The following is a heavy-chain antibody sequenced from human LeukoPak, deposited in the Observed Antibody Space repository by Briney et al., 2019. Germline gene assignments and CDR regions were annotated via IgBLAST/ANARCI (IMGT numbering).Heavy chain of an antibody. J-gene: IGHJ4*02. CDR3: AKWGRDVRDLNADY. CDR1: GFTFSSYA. D-gene: IGHD3-10*01. V-gene: IGHV3-23*01. Sequence: GGSLRLSCAASGFTFSSYAMSWVRQAPGKGLEWVSAISGSGSSTYYADSVKGRFTISRDNSKNTLYLQMNSLRAEDTAVYYCAKWGRDVRDLNADYWGQGTLVTVSS. CDR2: ISGSGSST.